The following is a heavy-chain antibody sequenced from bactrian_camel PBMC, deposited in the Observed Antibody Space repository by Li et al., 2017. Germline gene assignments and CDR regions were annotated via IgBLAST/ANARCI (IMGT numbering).Heavy chain of an antibody. CDR3: AKDKTPVVPGKYDH. V-gene: IGHV3S40*01. D-gene: IGHD7*01. J-gene: IGHJ4*01. CDR1: EFPFSTYG. CDR2: IDRTGETT. Sequence: DVQLVESGGGLVQPGGTLRVSCTTSEFPFSTYGMSWVRQSPGKGLEWVSGIDRTGETTDLADSVKGRFAISRDNTKNTLYLQMNSLKPEDTAVYYCAKDKTPVVPGKYDHWGQGTQVTVS.